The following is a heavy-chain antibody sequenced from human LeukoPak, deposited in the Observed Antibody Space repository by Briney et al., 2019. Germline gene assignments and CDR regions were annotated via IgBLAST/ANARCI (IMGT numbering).Heavy chain of an antibody. CDR2: IYYSGST. Sequence: PSETLSLTCTVSGGSISSSFYYWGWIRQPPGKGLEWIGSIYYSGSTYYNPSLKSRVTISVDTSKNQFSLKLSSVTAADTAVYYCARSIAVAVFLDYWGQGTLVTVSS. CDR3: ARSIAVAVFLDY. V-gene: IGHV4-39*01. J-gene: IGHJ4*02. CDR1: GGSISSSFYY. D-gene: IGHD6-19*01.